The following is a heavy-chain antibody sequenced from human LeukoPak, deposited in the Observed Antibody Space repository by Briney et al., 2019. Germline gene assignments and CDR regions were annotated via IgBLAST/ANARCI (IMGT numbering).Heavy chain of an antibody. Sequence: GASVKVSCKASGYTFTGYFIHWVRQAPGQGLEWMGWINPNSGGTNYAQKFQGRVTMTRDTSISTAYMELSRLRSDDTAVYYCARVSVGIWFGELFRSVFDYWGQGTLVTVSS. D-gene: IGHD3-10*01. CDR2: INPNSGGT. CDR3: ARVSVGIWFGELFRSVFDY. CDR1: GYTFTGYF. V-gene: IGHV1-2*02. J-gene: IGHJ4*02.